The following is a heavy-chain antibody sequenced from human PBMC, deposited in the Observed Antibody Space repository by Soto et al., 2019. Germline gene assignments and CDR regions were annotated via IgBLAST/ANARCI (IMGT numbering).Heavy chain of an antibody. D-gene: IGHD6-13*01. J-gene: IGHJ4*02. CDR2: IKQDGSEK. V-gene: IGHV3-7*01. CDR3: VRDPIRYSSSWYG. CDR1: GFTFSNYW. Sequence: VGSLRLSCAASGFTFSNYWMSWVRQAPGKGLEWVANIKQDGSEKYYEDSVKGRFTISRDNAKNSMYLQMNSLRVEDTAVYYCVRDPIRYSSSWYGWGQGTLVTVSS.